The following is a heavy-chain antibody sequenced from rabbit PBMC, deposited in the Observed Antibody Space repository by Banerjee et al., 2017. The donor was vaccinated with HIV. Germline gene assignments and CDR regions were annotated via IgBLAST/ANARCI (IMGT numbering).Heavy chain of an antibody. J-gene: IGHJ4*01. D-gene: IGHD7-1*01. V-gene: IGHV1S40*01. CDR3: ARSYGNSSGDGFVL. CDR2: ISTRSGSS. Sequence: QSLEESGGDLVRPGASLTLTCTASGFSFSSGYWIYWVRQAPGKGLEWITCISTRSGSSYYASWAKGRFTISKTSSTTVTLQMTSLTAADTATYFCARSYGNSSGDGFVLWGQGTLVTVS. CDR1: GFSFSSGYW.